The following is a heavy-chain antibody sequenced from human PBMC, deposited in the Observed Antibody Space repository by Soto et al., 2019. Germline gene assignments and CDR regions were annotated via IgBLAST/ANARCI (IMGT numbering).Heavy chain of an antibody. V-gene: IGHV4-30-2*01. CDR3: ARDSLTGNYFDP. D-gene: IGHD1-7*01. CDR1: GGSISSGGYA. J-gene: IGHJ5*02. Sequence: QMRLQESGSGLVKPSQTLSLTCAVSGGSISSGGYAWNWIRQPPGKGLEWIGYIYHSGYTSYNPSLKNRVTISVDKSKNQLSLTLSFVTAADTAVYYCARDSLTGNYFDPWGQGTLVTVSS. CDR2: IYHSGYT.